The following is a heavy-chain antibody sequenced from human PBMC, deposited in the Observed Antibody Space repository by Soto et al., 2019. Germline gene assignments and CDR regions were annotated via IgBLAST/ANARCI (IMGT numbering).Heavy chain of an antibody. Sequence: PGGSLRLSCAASGFTISTYWMTWVRQAPGKGLEWVANINQDGSEKYYVDSVKGRFTISRDNAKNSLYLQMNNLRAEDTAVYYCTRGLNLFDPWGQGTLVTVSS. V-gene: IGHV3-7*01. CDR2: INQDGSEK. J-gene: IGHJ5*02. CDR3: TRGLNLFDP. CDR1: GFTISTYW.